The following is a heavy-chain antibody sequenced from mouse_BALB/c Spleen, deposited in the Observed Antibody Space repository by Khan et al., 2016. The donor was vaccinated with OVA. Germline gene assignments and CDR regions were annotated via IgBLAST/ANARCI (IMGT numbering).Heavy chain of an antibody. CDR3: ARDRIDY. D-gene: IGHD2-14*01. J-gene: IGHJ2*01. Sequence: QVQLQQSGAELAKPGASVKMSCKASGYTFTSYWMHWIKQRPGQGLEWIGYINPHSGYTTYNQKFKDKATLTADKSSSTAYMQVSSLTSDDSAVYYCARDRIDYWGQGTALTVSS. CDR2: INPHSGYT. V-gene: IGHV1-7*01. CDR1: GYTFTSYW.